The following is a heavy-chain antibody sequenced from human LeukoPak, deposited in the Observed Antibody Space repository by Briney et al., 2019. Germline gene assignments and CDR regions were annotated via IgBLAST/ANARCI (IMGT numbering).Heavy chain of an antibody. D-gene: IGHD3-3*01. V-gene: IGHV3-30*04. Sequence: GGSLRLSCAASGFTFSSYAMHWVRQAPGKGLEWVAVISYDGSNKYNADSVKGRFTISRDNSKNTLYLQMNSLRAEDTAVYYCARDAFWSGYYWYYYYYMDVWGKGTTVTVSS. CDR2: ISYDGSNK. J-gene: IGHJ6*03. CDR1: GFTFSSYA. CDR3: ARDAFWSGYYWYYYYYMDV.